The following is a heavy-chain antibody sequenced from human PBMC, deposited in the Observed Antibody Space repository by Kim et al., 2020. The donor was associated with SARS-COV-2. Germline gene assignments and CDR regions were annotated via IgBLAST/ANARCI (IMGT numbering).Heavy chain of an antibody. CDR2: INSDGSST. D-gene: IGHD3-22*01. CDR1: GFTFSSYW. Sequence: GGSLRLSCAASGFTFSSYWMHWVRQAPGKGLVWVSRINSDGSSTSYADSVKGRFTISRDNAKNTLYLQRNSLRAEDTAVYYCARPNYYDSSGRWGAFDIWGQGKMVTVSS. CDR3: ARPNYYDSSGRWGAFDI. V-gene: IGHV3-74*01. J-gene: IGHJ3*02.